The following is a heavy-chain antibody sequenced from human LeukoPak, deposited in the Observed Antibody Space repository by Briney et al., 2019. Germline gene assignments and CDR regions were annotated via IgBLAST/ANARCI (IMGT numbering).Heavy chain of an antibody. CDR2: ISAYNGNT. J-gene: IGHJ6*03. CDR3: ARYYYGSGSLYYYYYYMDV. CDR1: GYTFTDYY. V-gene: IGHV1-18*04. Sequence: GASVKVSCKASGYTFTDYYMHWVRQAPGQGLEWMGWISAYNGNTNYAQKLQGRVTMTTDTSTSTAYMELRSLRSDDTAVYYCARYYYGSGSLYYYYYYMDVWGKGTTVTISS. D-gene: IGHD3-10*01.